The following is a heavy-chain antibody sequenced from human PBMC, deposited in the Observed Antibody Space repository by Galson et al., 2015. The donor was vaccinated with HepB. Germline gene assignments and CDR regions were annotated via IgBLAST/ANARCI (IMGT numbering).Heavy chain of an antibody. CDR3: AKRVYGYWYFGL. CDR2: IYHSETTKTT. Sequence: LSLTCAVSGGSISSNNWWSWVRQPPGKGLEWIGEIYHSETTKTTNYNPSLKSRVTISVDKSKNQFSLNLSSVTAADTAEYYCAKRVYGYWYFGLWGRGTLVTVSS. J-gene: IGHJ2*01. V-gene: IGHV4-4*02. D-gene: IGHD5/OR15-5a*01. CDR1: GGSISSNNW.